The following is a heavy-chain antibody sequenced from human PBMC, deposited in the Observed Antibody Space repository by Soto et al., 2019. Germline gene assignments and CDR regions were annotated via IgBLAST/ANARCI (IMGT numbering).Heavy chain of an antibody. D-gene: IGHD2-2*01. V-gene: IGHV4-61*01. CDR2: IYYSGST. J-gene: IGHJ4*02. CDR1: GGSVSSGSYY. CDR3: SSVYAPGLIDS. Sequence: SETLSLTCTVSGGSVSSGSYYWSWIRQSPGEGLEWIGYIYYSGSTNYNPSLKSRVIMSVDTSKNQFSLKLSSVTAADTAVYYCSSVYAPGLIDSWGQGTLVTVSS.